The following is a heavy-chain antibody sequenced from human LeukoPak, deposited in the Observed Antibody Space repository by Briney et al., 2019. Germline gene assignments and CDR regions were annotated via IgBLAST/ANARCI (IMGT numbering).Heavy chain of an antibody. Sequence: GASVKVSCKASGGTFSSYAISWVRQAPGQGLEWMGGIIPIFGTANYAQKFQGRVTITTDESTSTAYMELSSLRSEDTAVYYCARTTHDYGGNAIDYWGQGTLVTVSS. D-gene: IGHD4-23*01. J-gene: IGHJ4*02. CDR2: IIPIFGTA. CDR1: GGTFSSYA. V-gene: IGHV1-69*05. CDR3: ARTTHDYGGNAIDY.